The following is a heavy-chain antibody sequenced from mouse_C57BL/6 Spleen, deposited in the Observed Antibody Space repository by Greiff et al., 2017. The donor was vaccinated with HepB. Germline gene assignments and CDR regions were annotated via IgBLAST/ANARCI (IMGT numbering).Heavy chain of an antibody. CDR3: ARGGYPFYAMDY. D-gene: IGHD2-2*01. CDR2: IYPGDGDT. CDR1: GYAFSSSW. Sequence: VLLQQSGPELVKPGASVKISCKASGYAFSSSWMNWVKQRPGKGLEWIGRIYPGDGDTNYNGKFKGKATLTADKSSSTAYMQLSSLTSEDSAVYFCARGGYPFYAMDYWGQGTSVTVSS. J-gene: IGHJ4*01. V-gene: IGHV1-82*01.